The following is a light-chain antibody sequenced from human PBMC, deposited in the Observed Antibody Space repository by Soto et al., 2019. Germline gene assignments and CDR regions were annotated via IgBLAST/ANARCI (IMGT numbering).Light chain of an antibody. CDR3: QQYNSYRT. CDR2: KAS. J-gene: IGKJ1*01. Sequence: DIQVTQSPSTLSASVGDRVTITCRASQSISSWLAWYQQKPGKAPKLLIYKASSLESGVPSRFSGSGSGTEFTLTISNLQPDDFATYYCQQYNSYRTFGQGTKVDIK. V-gene: IGKV1-5*03. CDR1: QSISSW.